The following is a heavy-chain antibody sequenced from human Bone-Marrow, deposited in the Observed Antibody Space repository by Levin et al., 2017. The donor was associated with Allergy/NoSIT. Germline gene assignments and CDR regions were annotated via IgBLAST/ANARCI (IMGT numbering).Heavy chain of an antibody. D-gene: IGHD6-19*01. CDR1: GGSIRGYY. J-gene: IGHJ4*02. V-gene: IGHV4-59*01. CDR3: ARQPLYSSGWYFDY. Sequence: SQTLSLPCTVSGGSIRGYYWSWIRQPPGKGLEWIGYIYYIGSTNYNPSLKSRVTVSLDTSKNQFSLRLTSVTAADTAMYYCARQPLYSSGWYFDYWGQGTLVTVSS. CDR2: IYYIGST.